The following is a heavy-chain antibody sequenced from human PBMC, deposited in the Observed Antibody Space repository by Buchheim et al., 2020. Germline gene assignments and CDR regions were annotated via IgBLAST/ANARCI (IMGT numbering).Heavy chain of an antibody. D-gene: IGHD2-15*01. CDR2: INWNGGST. Sequence: EVQVVESGGGVVRPGGSLRLSCAASGFIFDAYGMSWVRQVPGKGLEWVSSINWNGGSTGYADSMKGRFTIFRDDAKNSLYLQMNSLRAEDTALYHCVRGLGWFDYWGQGTL. CDR3: VRGLGWFDY. J-gene: IGHJ4*02. V-gene: IGHV3-20*01. CDR1: GFIFDAYG.